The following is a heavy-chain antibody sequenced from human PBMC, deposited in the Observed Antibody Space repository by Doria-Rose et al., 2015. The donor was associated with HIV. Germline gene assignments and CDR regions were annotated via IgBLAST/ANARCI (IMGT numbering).Heavy chain of an antibody. CDR1: GGSIDSGDYY. V-gene: IGHV4-31*01. CDR2: IYHTGST. J-gene: IGHJ4*02. CDR3: ARRSPSVAFDY. Sequence: TCTVSGGSIDSGDYYWTWIRQHPGEGLDWIGYIYHTGSTYYNPSLKSQVIISVDTSKNQFSLRLTSVTAADTAVYYCARRSPSVAFDYWGQGTLVTVSS. D-gene: IGHD6-19*01.